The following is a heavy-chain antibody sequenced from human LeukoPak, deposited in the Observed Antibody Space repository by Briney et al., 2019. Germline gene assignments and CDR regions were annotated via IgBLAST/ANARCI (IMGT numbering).Heavy chain of an antibody. CDR1: GITFSSNA. CDR3: ARYAGGWSYIDC. CDR2: ITAGGHST. V-gene: IGHV3-23*01. J-gene: IGHJ4*02. Sequence: PGGSLRLSCAASGITFSSNAMTWVRQAPGKGLEWVSGITAGGHSTYYTESVKGRFTISRDNSKNTLYLQMNSLRAEDTAVYYCARYAGGWSYIDCWGQGTLVTVSS. D-gene: IGHD6-19*01.